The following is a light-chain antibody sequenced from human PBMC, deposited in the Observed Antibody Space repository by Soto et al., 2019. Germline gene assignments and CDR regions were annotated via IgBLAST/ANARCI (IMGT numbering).Light chain of an antibody. J-gene: IGLJ2*01. V-gene: IGLV1-36*01. CDR3: AAWDDSLNGVV. Sequence: QSVLTQPPSVSEAPRQRVTISCSGSSSNIGNNAVNWYQQLPGKAPKLLIYYDDLLPSGVSDRFSGSKSSTSASLAISGLQPEDEADYYCAAWDDSLNGVVFGGGTKLTVL. CDR2: YDD. CDR1: SSNIGNNA.